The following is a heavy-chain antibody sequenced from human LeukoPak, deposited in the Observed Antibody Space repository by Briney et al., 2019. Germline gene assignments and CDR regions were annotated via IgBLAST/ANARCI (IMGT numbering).Heavy chain of an antibody. CDR1: GYTFTGYY. CDR2: INPSGGST. J-gene: IGHJ4*02. CDR3: AREPTGRTVDY. Sequence: GASVKVSCKASGYTFTGYYMHWVRQAPGQGLEWMGIINPSGGSTSYAQKFQGRVTMTRDMSTSTVYMELSSLRSEDTAVYYCAREPTGRTVDYWGQGTLVTVSS. V-gene: IGHV1-46*01. D-gene: IGHD4-17*01.